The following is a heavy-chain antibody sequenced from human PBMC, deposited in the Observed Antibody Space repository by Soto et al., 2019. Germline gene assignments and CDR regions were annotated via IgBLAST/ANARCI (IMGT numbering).Heavy chain of an antibody. CDR1: GGSVCSDSYF. V-gene: IGHV4-61*01. D-gene: IGHD1-26*01. J-gene: IGHJ4*02. CDR2: IYYSGST. CDR3: ATDSSGNYFDY. Sequence: PSEMLSLTCTVAGGSVCSDSYFWTWIRQPPGKGLEWIGYIYYSGSTNYNPSLKSRVTISVNTSKNQFSLKLSSVTAADTAVYYCATDSSGNYFDYWGQGTLVTVSS.